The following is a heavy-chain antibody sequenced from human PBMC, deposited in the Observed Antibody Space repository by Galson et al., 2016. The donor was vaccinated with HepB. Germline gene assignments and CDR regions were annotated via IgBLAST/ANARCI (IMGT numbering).Heavy chain of an antibody. J-gene: IGHJ5*02. D-gene: IGHD1-26*01. CDR1: GGTFGSYA. V-gene: IGHV1-69*13. Sequence: SVKVSCKASGGTFGSYAISWVRQAPGQGLEWMGGIVPIFGSANYAQQFQGRVTITADESTSTAYMELSSLRSDDTAVYFCARDLLGARAWFDPWGQGTLVTVSS. CDR3: ARDLLGARAWFDP. CDR2: IVPIFGSA.